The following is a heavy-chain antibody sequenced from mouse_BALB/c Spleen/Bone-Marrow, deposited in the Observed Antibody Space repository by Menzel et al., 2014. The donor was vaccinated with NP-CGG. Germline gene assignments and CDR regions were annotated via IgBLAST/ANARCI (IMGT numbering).Heavy chain of an antibody. J-gene: IGHJ4*01. CDR2: IDPANGNT. Sequence: VQDRECGRLHVKPRSADQMSSTASGFNIKDTYVHWVKQRPEQGLEWIGRIDPANGNTKYDPKFQGKATITADTSSNTAYVQLSSLTSEDTAAYYCARRSKRYGSNYNYVMFFWGQGTPITVPS. CDR3: ARRSKRYGSNYNYVMFF. V-gene: IGHV14-3*02. D-gene: IGHD1-1*01. CDR1: GFNIKDTY.